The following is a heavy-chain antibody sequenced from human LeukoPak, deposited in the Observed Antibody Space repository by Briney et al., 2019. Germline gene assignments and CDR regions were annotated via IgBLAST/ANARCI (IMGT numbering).Heavy chain of an antibody. D-gene: IGHD2-8*01. CDR3: ARDWGVVLMVYASLTPMDV. CDR1: GGTFSSYA. J-gene: IGHJ6*02. CDR2: IIPILGIA. V-gene: IGHV1-69*04. Sequence: SVKVSCKASGGTFSSYAISWVRQAPGQGLEWMGRIIPILGIANYAQKFQGRVTITADKSTSTAYMELSSLRSEDTAVYYCARDWGVVLMVYASLTPMDVWGQGTTVTVSS.